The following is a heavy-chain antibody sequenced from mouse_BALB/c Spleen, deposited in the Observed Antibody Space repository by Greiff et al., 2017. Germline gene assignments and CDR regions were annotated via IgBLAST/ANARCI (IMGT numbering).Heavy chain of an antibody. Sequence: VQLQQSGPELVKPGASVKMSCKASGYTFTSYVMHWVKQKPGQGLEWIGYINPYNDGTKYNEKFKGKATLTSDKSSSTAYMELSSLTSEDSAVYYCATGSSYYRYDEGVGYAMDYWGQGTSVTVSS. J-gene: IGHJ4*01. CDR2: INPYNDGT. V-gene: IGHV1-14*01. CDR3: ATGSSYYRYDEGVGYAMDY. D-gene: IGHD2-14*01. CDR1: GYTFTSYV.